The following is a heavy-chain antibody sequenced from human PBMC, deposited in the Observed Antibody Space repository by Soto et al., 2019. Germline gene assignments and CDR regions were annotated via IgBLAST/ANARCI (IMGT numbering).Heavy chain of an antibody. V-gene: IGHV3-23*01. CDR3: AREVGYSSGWYAFDI. CDR2: ISRSGISI. Sequence: EVQLLESGGGLVQPGGSLRLSCAASGFTFSTYDINWVRQAPGKGLEWVSAISRSGISIYYADSVKGRFTISRDNSKNTLYLQMNSLRADDTAVYYCAREVGYSSGWYAFDIWGQGTMVTVSS. D-gene: IGHD6-13*01. J-gene: IGHJ3*02. CDR1: GFTFSTYD.